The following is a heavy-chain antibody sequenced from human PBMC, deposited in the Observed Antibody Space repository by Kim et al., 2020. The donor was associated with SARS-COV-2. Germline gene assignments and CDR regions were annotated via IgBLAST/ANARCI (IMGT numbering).Heavy chain of an antibody. D-gene: IGHD5-12*01. CDR3: ARDPRRDGYNPNFDY. CDR1: GGTFSSYT. V-gene: IGHV1-69*04. Sequence: SVKVSCKASGGTFSSYTISWVRQAPGQGLEWMGRIIPILGIANYAQKFQGRVTITADKSTSTAYMELSSLRSEDTAVYYCARDPRRDGYNPNFDYWGQGTLVTVSS. J-gene: IGHJ4*02. CDR2: IIPILGIA.